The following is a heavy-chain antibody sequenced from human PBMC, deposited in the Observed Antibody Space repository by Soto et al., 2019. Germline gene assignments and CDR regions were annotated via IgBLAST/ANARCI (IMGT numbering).Heavy chain of an antibody. CDR2: IYPGDSDT. J-gene: IGHJ6*02. CDR3: AMFSAAGKYYYGMDV. CDR1: GYGFTSYW. V-gene: IGHV5-51*01. Sequence: PGESLKISCKGSGYGFTSYWIGWVRQMPGKGLEWMGIIYPGDSDTRYSPSFQGQVTISADKSISTAYLQWSSLKASDTAMYYCAMFSAAGKYYYGMDVWGQGTTVTVSS. D-gene: IGHD6-13*01.